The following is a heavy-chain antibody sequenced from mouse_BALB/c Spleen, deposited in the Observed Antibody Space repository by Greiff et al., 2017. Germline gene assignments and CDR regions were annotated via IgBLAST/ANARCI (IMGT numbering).Heavy chain of an antibody. J-gene: IGHJ3*01. CDR1: GFSLTSYG. V-gene: IGHV2-9*02. CDR3: ASRMITTWFAY. Sequence: VQGVESGPGLVAPSQSLSITCTVSGFSLTSYGVHWVRQPPGKGLEWLGVIWAGGSTNYNSALMSRLSISKDNSKSQVFLKMNSLQTDDTAMYYCASRMITTWFAYWGQGTLVTVSA. D-gene: IGHD2-4*01. CDR2: IWAGGST.